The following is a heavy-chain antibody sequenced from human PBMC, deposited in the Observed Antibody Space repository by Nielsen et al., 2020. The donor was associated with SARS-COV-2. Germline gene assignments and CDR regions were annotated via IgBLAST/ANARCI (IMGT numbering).Heavy chain of an antibody. Sequence: GESLKISCAASGFTFSDYYMSWIRQAPGKGLEWVSYISSSGSTIYYADSVKGRFTISRDNAKNSLYLQMNSLRAEDTAVYYCARVWGYCTNGVCLPDDAFDIWGQGTMVTVSS. J-gene: IGHJ3*02. CDR1: GFTFSDYY. CDR2: ISSSGSTI. CDR3: ARVWGYCTNGVCLPDDAFDI. D-gene: IGHD2-8*01. V-gene: IGHV3-11*04.